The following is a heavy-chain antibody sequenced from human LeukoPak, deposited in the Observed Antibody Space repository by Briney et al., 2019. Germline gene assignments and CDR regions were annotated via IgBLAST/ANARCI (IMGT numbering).Heavy chain of an antibody. V-gene: IGHV4-30-2*01. CDR1: GGSISSGGYS. Sequence: SETLSLTCAVSGGSISSGGYSWSWIRQPPGKGLEWIGYIYHSGSTYYNPSLKSRVTISVDRSKNQFSLKLSSVTAADTAVYYCARGHRGSFDWTGDAGNWFDPWGQGTLVTVSS. CDR3: ARGHRGSFDWTGDAGNWFDP. CDR2: IYHSGST. D-gene: IGHD3-9*01. J-gene: IGHJ5*02.